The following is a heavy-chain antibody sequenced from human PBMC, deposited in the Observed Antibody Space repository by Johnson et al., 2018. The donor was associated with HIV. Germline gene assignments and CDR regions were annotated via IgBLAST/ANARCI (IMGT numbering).Heavy chain of an antibody. J-gene: IGHJ3*01. V-gene: IGHV3-64*01. D-gene: IGHD3-22*01. CDR2: ISSNGGST. CDR3: AIPYYFDRGVYH. Sequence: VQLVESGGGLVQPGGSLRLSCAASGFSFSTYAMHWVRQAPGKGLEYVSAISSNGGSTFYANSVKGRFTIFRDNSKSTLYLQMGSLRAEDMGVYSCAIPYYFDRGVYHWGQGTMVTVSS. CDR1: GFSFSTYA.